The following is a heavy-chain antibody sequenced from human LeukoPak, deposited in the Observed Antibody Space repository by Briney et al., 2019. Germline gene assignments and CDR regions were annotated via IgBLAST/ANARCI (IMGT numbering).Heavy chain of an antibody. V-gene: IGHV3-48*02. CDR3: ARGPISGWSADY. CDR1: GLTFSSYN. D-gene: IGHD6-19*01. CDR2: ISNSGSMI. Sequence: GGSLRLSCAVSGLTFSSYNMNWVRQAPGKGREGVSYISNSGSMIYYADSVKGRFTLSRDNAKNSLYLQMNSLRDEDTAVYYCARGPISGWSADYWGQGTLVIVSS. J-gene: IGHJ4*02.